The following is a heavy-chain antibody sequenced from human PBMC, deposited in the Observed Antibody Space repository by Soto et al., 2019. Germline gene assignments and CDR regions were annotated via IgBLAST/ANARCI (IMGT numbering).Heavy chain of an antibody. J-gene: IGHJ4*02. CDR1: VFTFSNYC. Sequence: EVQLVESGGGLVQPGGSLRLYCAASVFTFSNYCMHWFSQVPRKGLVWVSRISSDGRSTSYADSVKGRFIISRDNAKNTLYLQVNSVKYEDTAVYYCARVPVMDHDLGDHWGQGTLVAVSS. D-gene: IGHD2-21*01. CDR2: ISSDGRST. V-gene: IGHV3-74*01. CDR3: ARVPVMDHDLGDH.